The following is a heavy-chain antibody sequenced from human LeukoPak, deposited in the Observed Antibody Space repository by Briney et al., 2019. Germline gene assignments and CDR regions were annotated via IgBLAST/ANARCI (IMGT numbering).Heavy chain of an antibody. CDR3: ARCNLYYDFWSGSTQNFDY. Sequence: SETLSLTCAVYGGSFSGYYWSWIRQPPGKGLEWIGEINHSGSTNYNPSLKSRVTISVDTSKNQFSLKLSSVTAADTAVYYCARCNLYYDFWSGSTQNFDYWGQGTLVTVSS. D-gene: IGHD3-3*01. CDR2: INHSGST. J-gene: IGHJ4*02. CDR1: GGSFSGYY. V-gene: IGHV4-34*01.